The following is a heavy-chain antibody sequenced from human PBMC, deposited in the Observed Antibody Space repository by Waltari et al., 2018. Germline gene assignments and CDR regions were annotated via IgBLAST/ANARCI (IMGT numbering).Heavy chain of an antibody. J-gene: IGHJ6*02. Sequence: QVQLVQSGSELKKPGASVKASCKASGYTFTSYAMNWVRQAPGQGLEWMGWINTNTGNPTYAQGFTGRFVFSLDTSVSTAYLQISSLKAEDTAVYYCARGGVVVPAANYYYYGMDVWGQGTTVTVSS. V-gene: IGHV7-4-1*02. CDR1: GYTFTSYA. CDR2: INTNTGNP. D-gene: IGHD2-2*01. CDR3: ARGGVVVPAANYYYYGMDV.